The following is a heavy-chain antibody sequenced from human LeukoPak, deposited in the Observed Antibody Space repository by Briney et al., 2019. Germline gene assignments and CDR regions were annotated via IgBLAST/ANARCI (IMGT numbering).Heavy chain of an antibody. CDR2: MNPNSGNT. V-gene: IGHV1-8*02. D-gene: IGHD4-11*01. CDR3: ARDGKSGGTTLFYMDV. Sequence: ASVKVSCKASGYTFTSYDINWVRQATGQGLEWMGWMNPNSGNTGYAQKFQGWVTMTRDTSITTAYMELSRLRFDDTAVYYCARDGKSGGTTLFYMDVWGKGTTVTVSS. CDR1: GYTFTSYD. J-gene: IGHJ6*03.